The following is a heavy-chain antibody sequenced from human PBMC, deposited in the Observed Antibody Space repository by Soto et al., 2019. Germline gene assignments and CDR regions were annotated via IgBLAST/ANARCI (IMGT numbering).Heavy chain of an antibody. CDR2: IHFDGSTT. D-gene: IGHD6-19*01. CDR1: GFTFSSYW. J-gene: IGHJ4*02. CDR3: ARDAYSSGYYQFDY. V-gene: IGHV3-74*01. Sequence: EVQLVESGGVLVQPGGSLRLSCAASGFTFSSYWMHWVRQVPGKGLVWVSRIHFDGSTTHYADSVKGRFTISRDNAKNTLSLQMNSLRAEDTAVYYCARDAYSSGYYQFDYWGQGTLVTVSS.